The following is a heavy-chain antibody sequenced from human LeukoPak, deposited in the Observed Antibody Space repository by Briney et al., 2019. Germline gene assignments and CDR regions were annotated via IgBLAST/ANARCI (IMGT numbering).Heavy chain of an antibody. D-gene: IGHD2-2*01. CDR1: GYSISSGYY. CDR3: ARGRVPAAIFDY. V-gene: IGHV4-38-2*02. CDR2: IYHSGST. Sequence: SETLSLTCTVSGYSISSGYYWGWIRQPPGKGLEWIGSIYHSGSTYYNPSLKSRVTISVDTSKNQFSLKLSSVTAADTAVYYCARGRVPAAIFDYWGQGTLVTVSS. J-gene: IGHJ4*02.